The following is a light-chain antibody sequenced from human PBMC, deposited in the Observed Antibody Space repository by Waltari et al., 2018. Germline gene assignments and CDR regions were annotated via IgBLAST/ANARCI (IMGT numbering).Light chain of an antibody. J-gene: IGKJ2*01. CDR3: QQYYSTPYT. CDR1: QSVLYSSNNKNY. CDR2: WAS. Sequence: DIVMTQSPDSLAVSLDERATINCKSSQSVLYSSNNKNYLAWYQQKPGQPPKLLIYWASTRESGVPDRFSGSGSGTDFTLTISSLQAEEVAVYYCQQYYSTPYTFGQGTKLEIK. V-gene: IGKV4-1*01.